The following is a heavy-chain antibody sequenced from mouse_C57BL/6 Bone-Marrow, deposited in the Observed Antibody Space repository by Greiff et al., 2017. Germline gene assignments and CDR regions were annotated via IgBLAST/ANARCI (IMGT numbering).Heavy chain of an antibody. Sequence: QVQLQQPGAELVKPGASVKLSCKASGYTFTSYWMQWVKQRPGQGLEWIGEIDPSDSYTNYNQKFKGKATLTVDTSSSTAYMQLSSLTSEDSAVYYCARGDSPWYFDVWGTGTTVTVSS. J-gene: IGHJ1*03. CDR2: IDPSDSYT. CDR1: GYTFTSYW. CDR3: ARGDSPWYFDV. V-gene: IGHV1-50*01.